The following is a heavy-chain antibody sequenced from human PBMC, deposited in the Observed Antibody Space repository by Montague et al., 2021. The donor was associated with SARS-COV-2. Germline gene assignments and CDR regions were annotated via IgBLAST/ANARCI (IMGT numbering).Heavy chain of an antibody. CDR1: GFTFSSYE. Sequence: SLRLSCAASGFTFSSYEMNWVRQAPGKGLEWVSYISSSGSTIYYADSVKGRFTISRDNAKNSLYLQMNSLRAEDTAVYYCARDPGGLPGVYYYGMDVWGQGTTVTVSS. V-gene: IGHV3-48*03. J-gene: IGHJ6*02. CDR3: ARDPGGLPGVYYYGMDV. CDR2: ISSSGSTI. D-gene: IGHD3-10*01.